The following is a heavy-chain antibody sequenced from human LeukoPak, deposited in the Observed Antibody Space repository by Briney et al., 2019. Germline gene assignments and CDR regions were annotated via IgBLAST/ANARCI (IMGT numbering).Heavy chain of an antibody. D-gene: IGHD3-10*01. J-gene: IGHJ4*02. CDR3: AREIFGSGGYPDY. V-gene: IGHV3-33*01. CDR2: IWHDASHT. Sequence: PGGSLRLSCAASGFSFSTYAMHWVRQAPGKGLEWVALIWHDASHTFYTDSVKGRLTISRDNPKNTVYLQMNSLGGEDTAVYYCAREIFGSGGYPDYWGQGTLVTVSS. CDR1: GFSFSTYA.